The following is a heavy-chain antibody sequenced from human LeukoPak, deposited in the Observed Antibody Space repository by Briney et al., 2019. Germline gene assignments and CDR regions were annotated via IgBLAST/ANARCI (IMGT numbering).Heavy chain of an antibody. CDR1: GFTFSSYS. CDR2: ISSSSYI. J-gene: IGHJ4*02. D-gene: IGHD2-8*01. CDR3: ARDNGDVDHFDY. Sequence: GGSLRLSCAASGFTFSSYSMNWVRQAPGKGLEWVSSISSSSYIYYADSVKGRFTISRDNAKNSLYLQMNSLRAEDTAVYYCARDNGDVDHFDYWGQGTLVTVSS. V-gene: IGHV3-21*01.